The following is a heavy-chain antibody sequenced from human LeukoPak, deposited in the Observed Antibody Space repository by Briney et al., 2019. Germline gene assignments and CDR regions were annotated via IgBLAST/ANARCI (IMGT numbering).Heavy chain of an antibody. J-gene: IGHJ6*03. CDR1: GFTFNGSA. CDR2: IRSKTHSYAT. D-gene: IGHD5-18*01. CDR3: TRASWIQLAYYYYMDV. V-gene: IGHV3-73*01. Sequence: GGSLRLSCAASGFTFNGSAMHWVRQASGKGLEWVGRIRSKTHSYATAYAASVKGRFTISRDDSKNTAYLQMNSLKTEDTAVYYCTRASWIQLAYYYYMDVWGNGTTVTVSS.